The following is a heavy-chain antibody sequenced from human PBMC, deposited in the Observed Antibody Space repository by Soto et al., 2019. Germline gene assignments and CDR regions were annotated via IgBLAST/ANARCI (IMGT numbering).Heavy chain of an antibody. Sequence: QITLKESGPTLVKPTQTLTLTCTFSGFSLSASGVGVGWFSQPPGKALEWLAVIYWDDTKTYSPSLESRLTVTKDTSKNQVVLTMTNMDPVDTATYCCARKNSGTYALDYWGQGVLVTVSS. J-gene: IGHJ4*02. D-gene: IGHD1-26*01. CDR2: IYWDDTK. V-gene: IGHV2-5*02. CDR1: GFSLSASGVG. CDR3: ARKNSGTYALDY.